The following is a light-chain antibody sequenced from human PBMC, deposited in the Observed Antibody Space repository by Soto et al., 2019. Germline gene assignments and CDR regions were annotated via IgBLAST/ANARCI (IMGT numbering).Light chain of an antibody. J-gene: IGLJ3*02. CDR3: SSYAGSSTWV. CDR2: EVS. V-gene: IGLV2-8*01. Sequence: QSAPTQPPSASGSPGQSATISCTGTSSDVGGYNYVSWYQQYPGKAPKLMIYEVSQRPSGVPDRFSGSKSGNTASLTVSGLQAEDEADYYCSSYAGSSTWVFGGGTKLTVL. CDR1: SSDVGGYNY.